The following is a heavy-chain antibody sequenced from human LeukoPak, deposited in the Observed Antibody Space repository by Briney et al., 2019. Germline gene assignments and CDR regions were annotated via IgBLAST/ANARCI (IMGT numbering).Heavy chain of an antibody. D-gene: IGHD2-2*01. J-gene: IGHJ5*02. Sequence: GASVKVSCKVSGYTLTELSMHWVRQAPGKGLEWMGGFDPEDGETIYAQKFQGRVTMTEDTSTDTAYMELSSLRSEDTAVYYCARVRYQLQPVESSINWFDPWGQGTLVTVSS. CDR2: FDPEDGET. CDR3: ARVRYQLQPVESSINWFDP. V-gene: IGHV1-24*01. CDR1: GYTLTELS.